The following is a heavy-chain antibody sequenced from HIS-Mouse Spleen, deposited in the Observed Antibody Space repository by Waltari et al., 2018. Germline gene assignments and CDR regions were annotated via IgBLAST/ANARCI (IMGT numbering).Heavy chain of an antibody. V-gene: IGHV2-70*15. D-gene: IGHD6-19*01. J-gene: IGHJ4*02. CDR2: IDWDDDK. CDR1: GFSLSTSGMC. CDR3: ARIAEGYSSGWYAFDY. Sequence: QVTLRESGPALVKPTQTLTLTCTFSGFSLSTSGMCVSWIRQPPGKALGWLARIDWDDDKYYSTSLKTRITISKDTSKNQVVLTMTNMDPVDTATYYCARIAEGYSSGWYAFDYWGQGTLVTVSS.